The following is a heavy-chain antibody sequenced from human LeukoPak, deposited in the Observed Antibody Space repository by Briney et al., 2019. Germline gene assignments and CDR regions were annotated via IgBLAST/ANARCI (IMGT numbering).Heavy chain of an antibody. CDR1: GFTFSKYG. J-gene: IGHJ4*02. CDR3: ARGGLEQLSLLLPDS. D-gene: IGHD1-1*01. Sequence: GGSLRLSCAASGFTFSKYGMHWVRQAPGKGLEWVALIWEDGSQKYYGDSVKGRFTISRDNSDNTVILHMDSLRSNDTAVYYCARGGLEQLSLLLPDSWGQGTLVTVSS. V-gene: IGHV3-33*01. CDR2: IWEDGSQK.